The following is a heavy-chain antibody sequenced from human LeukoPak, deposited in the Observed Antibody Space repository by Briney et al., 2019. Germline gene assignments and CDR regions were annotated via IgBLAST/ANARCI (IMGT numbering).Heavy chain of an antibody. CDR2: IYYSGRT. V-gene: IGHV4-39*01. D-gene: IGHD2/OR15-2a*01. Sequence: SETLSLTCTVSGGSISSDTYYWGWIRRPPGKGLEWIGSIYYSGRTHYNPSLKSRLTISVDTSKNQFSLKLSSVTAADMAVYYCAGHLLNPLFDPWGQGTLVTVSS. J-gene: IGHJ5*02. CDR3: AGHLLNPLFDP. CDR1: GGSISSDTYY.